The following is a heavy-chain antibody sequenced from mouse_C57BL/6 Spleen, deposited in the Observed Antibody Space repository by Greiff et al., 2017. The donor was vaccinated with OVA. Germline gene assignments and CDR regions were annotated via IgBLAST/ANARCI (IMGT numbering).Heavy chain of an antibody. CDR2: IYPRSGHT. D-gene: IGHD1-1*01. J-gene: IGHJ1*03. CDR1: GYTFTSYG. CDR3: ALYGSSYNWYFDV. V-gene: IGHV1-81*01. Sequence: QVQLQQSGAELARPGASVKLSCKASGYTFTSYGISWVKQRTGQGLEWIGEIYPRSGHTYYNEKFKGNATLTADKSSSTAYMELRSLTSEDSAVYFCALYGSSYNWYFDVWGTGTTVTVSS.